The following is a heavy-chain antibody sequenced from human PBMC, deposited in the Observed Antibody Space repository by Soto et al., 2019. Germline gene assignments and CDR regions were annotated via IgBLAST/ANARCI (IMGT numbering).Heavy chain of an antibody. CDR2: ISYDGSNK. CDR3: ARESYSSSYDY. V-gene: IGHV3-30-3*01. CDR1: GFTFSSYA. D-gene: IGHD6-6*01. Sequence: QVQLVESGGGVVQPGRSLRLSCAASGFTFSSYAMHWVRQAPGKGLEWVAVISYDGSNKYYADSVKGRFTISRDNSQNTLYLQMNSLRAEDTAVYYCARESYSSSYDYWGQGTLVTVSS. J-gene: IGHJ4*02.